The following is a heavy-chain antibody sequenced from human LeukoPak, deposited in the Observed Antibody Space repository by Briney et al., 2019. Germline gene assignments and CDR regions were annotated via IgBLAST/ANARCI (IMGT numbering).Heavy chain of an antibody. Sequence: GESLKISCKGSGYSFTNYWIGWVRQMPGKGLEWMGIIYPGDSDTRYSPSFRGQVTISADKSISTAYLQWSSLKASDTAMYYCVRHRGFTAASGTGLDYWGQGTLVTVSS. V-gene: IGHV5-51*01. CDR1: GYSFTNYW. J-gene: IGHJ4*02. D-gene: IGHD6-13*01. CDR3: VRHRGFTAASGTGLDY. CDR2: IYPGDSDT.